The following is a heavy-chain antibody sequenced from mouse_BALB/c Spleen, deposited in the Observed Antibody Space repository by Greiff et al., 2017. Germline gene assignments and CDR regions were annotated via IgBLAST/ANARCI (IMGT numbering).Heavy chain of an antibody. V-gene: IGHV5-6-5*01. Sequence: VQVVESGGGLVKPGGSLKLSCAASGFTFSSYAMSWVRQTPEERLEWVASISSGGSTYYPDSVKGRFTISRDNARNILYLQMSSLRSEDTAMYYCARGRDRYDEYCFDYWGQGTTLTVSS. CDR1: GFTFSSYA. J-gene: IGHJ2*01. CDR3: ARGRDRYDEYCFDY. CDR2: ISSGGST. D-gene: IGHD2-14*01.